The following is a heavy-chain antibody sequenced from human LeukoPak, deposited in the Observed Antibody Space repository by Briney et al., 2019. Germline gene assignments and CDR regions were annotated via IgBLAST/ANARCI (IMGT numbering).Heavy chain of an antibody. CDR2: ISSSSSYI. Sequence: PGRSLRLSCTASGFTFGDYALSWVRQAPGKGLEWVSSISSSSSYIYYADSVKGRFTFSRDNAKNSLYLQMNSLRAEDTAVYYCARHRTASDYWGQGTLVTVSS. CDR3: ARHRTASDY. CDR1: GFTFGDYA. V-gene: IGHV3-21*01. D-gene: IGHD3-16*02. J-gene: IGHJ4*02.